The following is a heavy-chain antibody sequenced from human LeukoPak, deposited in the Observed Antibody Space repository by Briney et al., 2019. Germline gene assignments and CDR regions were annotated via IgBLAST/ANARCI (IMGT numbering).Heavy chain of an antibody. V-gene: IGHV1-46*01. Sequence: GASVKVSCKAFGYTFTSNYMHWVRQAPGQGLEWMGIINPSGGSTSYAQKFQGRVTMTRDMSTSTVYMELSSLRSEDTAVYYCARAGSLYYYYYYMDVWGKGTTVTVSS. D-gene: IGHD1-26*01. J-gene: IGHJ6*03. CDR1: GYTFTSNY. CDR2: INPSGGST. CDR3: ARAGSLYYYYYYMDV.